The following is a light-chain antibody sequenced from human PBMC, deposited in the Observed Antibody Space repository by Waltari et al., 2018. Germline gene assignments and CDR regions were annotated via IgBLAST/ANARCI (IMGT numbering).Light chain of an antibody. J-gene: IGLJ1*01. CDR3: SSYTTSSAPGV. Sequence: QSALTQPPSVSGSPGQSITISCPGTDSDVGAYGFVSWYQQPPGKAPHLIIYEVSNRPSGISNRFSASKSGNTASLTISGLQAEDEADYYCSSYTTSSAPGVFGTGTRVTVL. CDR2: EVS. V-gene: IGLV2-14*01. CDR1: DSDVGAYGF.